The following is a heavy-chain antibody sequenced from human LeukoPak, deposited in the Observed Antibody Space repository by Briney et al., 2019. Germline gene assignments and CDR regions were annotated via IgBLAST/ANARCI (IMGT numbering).Heavy chain of an antibody. CDR1: GFTFSSYA. V-gene: IGHV3-23*01. D-gene: IGHD6-6*01. CDR3: AKAGQYISSSGREVDY. Sequence: GGSLRLSCAASGFTFSSYAMSWVRQAPGKGLEWVSAFGSSGGTYYADSVKGRFTISRDNSKNTPYLHMSSLRAEDTAVYYCAKAGQYISSSGREVDYWGQGTLVTVSS. CDR2: FGSSGGT. J-gene: IGHJ4*02.